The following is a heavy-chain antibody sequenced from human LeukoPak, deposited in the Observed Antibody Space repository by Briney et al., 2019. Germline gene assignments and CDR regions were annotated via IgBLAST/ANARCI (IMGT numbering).Heavy chain of an antibody. CDR2: FDPEDGET. CDR1: GYILTELS. V-gene: IGHV1-24*01. Sequence: VAAVKVSCKVSGYILTELSMHWVRQAPGNGREGVGGFDPEDGETIYAQKFQGRVPMTEDTYTDTAYRDLGSVRSEDTAVYYCAKRYYDYVWGTYYFDYWDQGTPVTVSS. CDR3: AKRYYDYVWGTYYFDY. D-gene: IGHD3-16*01. J-gene: IGHJ4*02.